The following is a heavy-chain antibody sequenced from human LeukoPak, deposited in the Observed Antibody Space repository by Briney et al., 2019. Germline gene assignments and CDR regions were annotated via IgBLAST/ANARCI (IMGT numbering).Heavy chain of an antibody. V-gene: IGHV4-31*03. CDR2: IYHSGST. J-gene: IGHJ6*03. CDR1: GGSISSGGYY. Sequence: SETLSLTCTVSGGSISSGGYYWSWIRQHPGKGLEWIGYIYHSGSTYYNPSLKSRVTISVDTSKNQFSLKLSSVTAADTAVYYCARTAYYYYYMDVWGKGTTVTVSS. CDR3: ARTAYYYYYMDV.